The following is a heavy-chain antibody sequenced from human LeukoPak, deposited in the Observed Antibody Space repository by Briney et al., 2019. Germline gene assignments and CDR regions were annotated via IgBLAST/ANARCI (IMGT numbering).Heavy chain of an antibody. D-gene: IGHD2-2*01. CDR1: GGAFSSYA. CDR3: ARGYCSSTSCYFDP. J-gene: IGHJ5*02. CDR2: IIPIFGTA. V-gene: IGHV1-69*05. Sequence: SVKVSCKASGGAFSSYAISWVRQAPGQGLEWMGGIIPIFGTANYAQKFQGRVTITTDESTSTAYMELSSLRSEDTAVYYCARGYCSSTSCYFDPWGQGTLVTVSS.